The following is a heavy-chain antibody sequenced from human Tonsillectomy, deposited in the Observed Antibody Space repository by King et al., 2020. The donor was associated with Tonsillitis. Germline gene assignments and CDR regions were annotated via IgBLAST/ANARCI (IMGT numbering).Heavy chain of an antibody. J-gene: IGHJ3*02. CDR1: GYTFTNYG. CDR3: ARDRGLYSRGDASDI. V-gene: IGHV1-18*01. Sequence: QLVQSGVEVKKPGASVKVSCKASGYTFTNYGISWVRQASGQGLEWMGWISAYNGNTDYAQKLQGRVTMTTDTSTSTAYMELRSLRSDDTAVYYCARDRGLYSRGDASDIWGQGTLVTVSS. D-gene: IGHD6-13*01. CDR2: ISAYNGNT.